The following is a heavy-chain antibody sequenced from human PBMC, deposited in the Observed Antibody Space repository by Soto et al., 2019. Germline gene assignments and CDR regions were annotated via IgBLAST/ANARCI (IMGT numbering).Heavy chain of an antibody. CDR3: AREQLGYCTNGVYQTDYYYYYGMDV. D-gene: IGHD2-8*01. CDR2: INHSGST. Sequence: SETLSLTCAVYGGSFSGYYWSWIRQPPGKGLEWIGEINHSGSTNYNPSLKSRVTISVDTSKNQFSLKLSSVTAADTAVYYCAREQLGYCTNGVYQTDYYYYYGMDVWGQGTTVTVSS. J-gene: IGHJ6*02. V-gene: IGHV4-34*01. CDR1: GGSFSGYY.